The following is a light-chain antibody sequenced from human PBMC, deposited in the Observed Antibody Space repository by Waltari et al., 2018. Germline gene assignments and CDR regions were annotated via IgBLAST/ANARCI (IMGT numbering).Light chain of an antibody. CDR3: QQFDTLPPT. CDR2: DAS. Sequence: DIQMTQSPSSLSPSVGDRVNITCQASQDINSFLNWYKQKPGRAPRPLIYDASNLETGVPSRFSGSGSGTHFTLTISSLQTEDSATYYCQQFDTLPPTFGGGTKVEI. V-gene: IGKV1-33*01. J-gene: IGKJ4*01. CDR1: QDINSF.